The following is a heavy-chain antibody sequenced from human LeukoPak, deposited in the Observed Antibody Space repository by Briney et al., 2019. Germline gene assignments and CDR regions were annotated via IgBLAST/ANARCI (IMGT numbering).Heavy chain of an antibody. J-gene: IGHJ5*02. Sequence: ASVKVSCKASGYTFSNYDMNWVRQAPGQGLEWMGMITPSGGISHAQKFQGRVTMTRDMSTNTVYMELSSLRSEDTAVYYCAREPIVVTLTGWFDPWGQGTLVTVSS. CDR2: ITPSGGI. V-gene: IGHV1-46*01. CDR3: AREPIVVTLTGWFDP. CDR1: GYTFSNYD. D-gene: IGHD3-22*01.